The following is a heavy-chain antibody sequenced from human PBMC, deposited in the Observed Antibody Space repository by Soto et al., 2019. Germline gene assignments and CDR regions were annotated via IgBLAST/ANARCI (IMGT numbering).Heavy chain of an antibody. CDR1: GFTFSGSA. V-gene: IGHV3-73*02. CDR2: IRSKANSYAT. D-gene: IGHD2-2*02. CDR3: TRREEIVVPAAISPNYYYYYGMDV. J-gene: IGHJ6*02. Sequence: EVQLVESGGGLVQPGGSLKLSCAASGFTFSGSAMHWVRQASGKGLEWVGRIRSKANSYATAYAASVKGRFTISSDDSKNTAYLQMNSLKTEDTAVYYCTRREEIVVPAAISPNYYYYYGMDVWGQGTTVTVSS.